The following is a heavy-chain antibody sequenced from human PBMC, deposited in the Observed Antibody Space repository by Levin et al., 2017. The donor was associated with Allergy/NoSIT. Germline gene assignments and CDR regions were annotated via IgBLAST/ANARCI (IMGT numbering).Heavy chain of an antibody. Sequence: PSETLSLTCTVSGGSISSSSYYWGWIRQPPGKGLEWIGSIYYSGSTYYNPSLKSRVTISVDTSKNQFSLKLSSVTAADTAVYYCAREGTHSAAAGTGDYWGQGTLVTVSS. D-gene: IGHD6-13*01. J-gene: IGHJ4*02. V-gene: IGHV4-39*07. CDR3: AREGTHSAAAGTGDY. CDR2: IYYSGST. CDR1: GGSISSSSYY.